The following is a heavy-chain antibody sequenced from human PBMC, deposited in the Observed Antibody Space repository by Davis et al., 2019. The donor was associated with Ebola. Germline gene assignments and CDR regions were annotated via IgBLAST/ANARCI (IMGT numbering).Heavy chain of an antibody. Sequence: ASVKVSCKASGYTFTGYYMHWVRQAPGQGLEWLGWINPNSGGTDYAQKFQGRVTMTRDTSINTAYMELSRLRSDDTAVYYCARGVDSGSYYGAFDTWGQGTMVTVSS. CDR2: INPNSGGT. CDR3: ARGVDSGSYYGAFDT. J-gene: IGHJ3*02. CDR1: GYTFTGYY. V-gene: IGHV1-2*02. D-gene: IGHD1-26*01.